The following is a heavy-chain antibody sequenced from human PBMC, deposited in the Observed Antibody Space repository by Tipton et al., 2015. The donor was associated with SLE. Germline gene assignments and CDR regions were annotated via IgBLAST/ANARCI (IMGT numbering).Heavy chain of an antibody. CDR2: IYSGGST. Sequence: SLRLSCAASGFTFSSYALSWVRQAPGKGLEWISVIYSGGSTFYADSVKGRFTISRDNSKNTLYLQMNSLRVEDTAIYYCAKGLNYGMDVWGQGTTVTVSS. J-gene: IGHJ6*02. V-gene: IGHV3-23*03. CDR3: AKGLNYGMDV. CDR1: GFTFSSYA.